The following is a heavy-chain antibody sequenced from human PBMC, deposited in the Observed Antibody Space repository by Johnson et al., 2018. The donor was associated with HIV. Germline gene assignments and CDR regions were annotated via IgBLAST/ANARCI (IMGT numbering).Heavy chain of an antibody. D-gene: IGHD3-16*01. Sequence: VQLVESGGGLVKPGGSLRLSCAASGFTFSDYYMNWIRQTPGKGLEWVSYISSGGSTYYADSVKGRFTISRDNSKNTLYLQMNSLRAEDTAVYFCAKYDRFAFDVWGQGTMVTVSS. CDR1: GFTFSDYY. CDR2: ISSGGST. CDR3: AKYDRFAFDV. J-gene: IGHJ3*01. V-gene: IGHV3-69-1*01.